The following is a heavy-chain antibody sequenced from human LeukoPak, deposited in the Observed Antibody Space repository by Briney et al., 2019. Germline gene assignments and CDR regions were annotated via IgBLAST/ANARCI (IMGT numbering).Heavy chain of an antibody. Sequence: PGGSLRLSCAASGFTFSDYYMSWVRQAPGKGLEWVSYISSSSSSYTNYADSVKGRFTISRDNAKNSLYLQLNTLRDEDTGVYFCAGASASYFDYWGQGTLVTVSS. CDR1: GFTFSDYY. V-gene: IGHV3-11*06. CDR3: AGASASYFDY. CDR2: ISSSSSSYT. J-gene: IGHJ4*02.